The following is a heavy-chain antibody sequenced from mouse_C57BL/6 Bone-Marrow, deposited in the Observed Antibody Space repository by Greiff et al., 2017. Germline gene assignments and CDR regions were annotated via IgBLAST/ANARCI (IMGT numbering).Heavy chain of an antibody. CDR3: TTYYKDV. Sequence: EVQVVESGPGLVKPSPSLSLSCPASGYSFTSGYFWYWIRQLPGNKLEWMGYISYDGSNNYNPSIKNRNSITRDTSKNQFFLKLNSVTTEDTATYYCTTYYKDVWGTGTTVTVSS. CDR1: GYSFTSGYF. D-gene: IGHD2-12*01. V-gene: IGHV3-6*01. CDR2: ISYDGSN. J-gene: IGHJ1*03.